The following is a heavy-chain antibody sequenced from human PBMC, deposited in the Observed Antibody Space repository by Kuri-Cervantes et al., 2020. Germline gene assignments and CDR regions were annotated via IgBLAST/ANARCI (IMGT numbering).Heavy chain of an antibody. CDR3: AADQVVAGTWIDY. D-gene: IGHD6-19*01. CDR2: ISGSGGST. CDR1: GFIFSNYG. V-gene: IGHV3-23*01. Sequence: GGSLRLSCAASGFIFSNYGMSWVRQAPGKGLEWVSAISGSGGSTYYADSVKGRFTISRDNSKNTLYLQMSSLRAEDTAVYYCAADQVVAGTWIDYWGQGTLVTVSS. J-gene: IGHJ4*02.